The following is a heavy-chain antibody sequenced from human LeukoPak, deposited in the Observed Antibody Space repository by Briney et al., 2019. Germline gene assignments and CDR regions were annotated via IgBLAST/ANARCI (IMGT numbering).Heavy chain of an antibody. CDR3: ARRYSSSLGQFDY. V-gene: IGHV4-61*02. D-gene: IGHD6-6*01. CDR2: IYTSGST. J-gene: IGHJ4*02. CDR1: GGSISSGDYY. Sequence: SETLSLTCTVSGGSISSGDYYWSWIRQPAGKGLEWIGRIYTSGSTNYNPSLKSRVTISVDTSKNQFSLKLSSVTAADTAVYYCARRYSSSLGQFDYWGQGTLVTVSS.